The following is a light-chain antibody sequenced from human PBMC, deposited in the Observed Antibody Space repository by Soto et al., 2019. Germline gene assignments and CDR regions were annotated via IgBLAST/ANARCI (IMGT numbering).Light chain of an antibody. CDR3: CSYTTSNTRQIV. V-gene: IGLV2-14*01. Sequence: ALTQPASVSGSPGQSITISCTGTSSDVGGYNYVSWYQQHPGKAPKFMIYDVSNRPSGVSNRFSGSKSGNTASLTISGLQAEEEADYYCCSYTTSNTRQIVFGTGTKVTVL. CDR2: DVS. CDR1: SSDVGGYNY. J-gene: IGLJ1*01.